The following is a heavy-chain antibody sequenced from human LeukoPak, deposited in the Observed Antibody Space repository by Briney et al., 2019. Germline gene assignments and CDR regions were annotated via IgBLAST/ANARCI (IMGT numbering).Heavy chain of an antibody. CDR2: IKQDGSEK. D-gene: IGHD6-6*01. J-gene: IGHJ4*02. CDR3: ARVRGSSYFDY. Sequence: GGSLRLSCAASGFTFSSYWMSWVRQAPGKGLEWVANIKQDGSEKYYVDSVKGRITISRDNAKNSLYLQMNSLRAEDTAVYYCARVRGSSYFDYWGQGTLVTVSS. CDR1: GFTFSSYW. V-gene: IGHV3-7*01.